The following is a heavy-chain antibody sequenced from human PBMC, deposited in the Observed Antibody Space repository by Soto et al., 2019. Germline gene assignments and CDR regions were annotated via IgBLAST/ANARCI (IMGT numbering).Heavy chain of an antibody. CDR1: GGSVSSGSYY. D-gene: IGHD3-22*01. J-gene: IGHJ4*02. CDR3: AREYYYDSSGYYAGIWD. Sequence: QVQLQESGPGLVKPSETLSLTCTVSGGSVSSGSYYWSWIRQPPGKGLEWIGYIYYSGSTNYNPSPKSRVTISVDTSKNQISLKLSSVTAADTAVYYCAREYYYDSSGYYAGIWDWGQGTLVTVSS. V-gene: IGHV4-61*01. CDR2: IYYSGST.